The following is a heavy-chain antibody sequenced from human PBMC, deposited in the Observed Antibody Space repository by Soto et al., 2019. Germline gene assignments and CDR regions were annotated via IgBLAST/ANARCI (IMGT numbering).Heavy chain of an antibody. CDR2: INHSGST. J-gene: IGHJ4*02. V-gene: IGHV4-34*01. D-gene: IGHD2-15*01. Sequence: TSETLSLTCAVYGGSFSGYYWSWIRQPPGKGLEWIGEINHSGSTNYNPSLKSRVTISVDTSKNQFSLKLSSVTAADTAVYYCARRRIGKKGAIDYWGQGTLVTVSS. CDR3: ARRRIGKKGAIDY. CDR1: GGSFSGYY.